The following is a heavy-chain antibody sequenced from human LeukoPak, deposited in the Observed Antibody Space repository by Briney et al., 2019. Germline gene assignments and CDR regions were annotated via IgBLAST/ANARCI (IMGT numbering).Heavy chain of an antibody. CDR1: GFTFSSYA. CDR3: ARLLLQ. CDR2: ISYDGSNK. J-gene: IGHJ4*02. Sequence: GGSLRLSCAASGFTFSSYAMHWVRQAPGKGLEWVAVISYDGSNKYYADSVKGRFTISRDNSKNTLYLQMNSLRAEDTAVYYCARLLLQWGQGTLVTVSS. V-gene: IGHV3-30-3*01. D-gene: IGHD2-15*01.